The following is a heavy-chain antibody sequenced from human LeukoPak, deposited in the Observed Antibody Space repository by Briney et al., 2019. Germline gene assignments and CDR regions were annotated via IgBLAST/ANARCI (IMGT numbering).Heavy chain of an antibody. J-gene: IGHJ4*02. D-gene: IGHD6-19*01. CDR1: GYTFNTYG. Sequence: ASVKVSCKASGYTFNTYGISWVRQAPGQGLEWMGWISTYNGNTNYAQKFQGRVTMTTDTSTSTAYMELRSLRSEDTAVYYCARGHRAGEDYWGQGTLVTVSS. CDR3: ARGHRAGEDY. CDR2: ISTYNGNT. V-gene: IGHV1-18*01.